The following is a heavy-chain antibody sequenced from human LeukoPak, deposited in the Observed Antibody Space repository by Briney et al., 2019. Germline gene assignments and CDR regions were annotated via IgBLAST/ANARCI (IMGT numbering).Heavy chain of an antibody. V-gene: IGHV1-18*01. CDR1: AYTFTDYG. D-gene: IGHD6-13*01. CDR3: ARGSSSWYYYYYGMDV. Sequence: ASVKVSCKASAYTFTDYGINWVRQAPGHGLEWMGWVSPYNGDTRYIQKLQGRVTMTTDTSTSTAYMELRSLRSDDTAVYYCARGSSSWYYYYYGMDVWGQGTTVTVSS. J-gene: IGHJ6*02. CDR2: VSPYNGDT.